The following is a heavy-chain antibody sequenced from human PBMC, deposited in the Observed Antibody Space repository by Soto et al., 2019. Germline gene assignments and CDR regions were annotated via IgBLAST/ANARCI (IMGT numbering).Heavy chain of an antibody. CDR2: IYYSGST. V-gene: IGHV4-39*01. CDR1: GGSISSSSYY. J-gene: IGHJ2*01. D-gene: IGHD2-8*01. Sequence: QLQLQESGPGLVKPSETLSLTCTVSGGSISSSSYYWGWIRQPPGKGLEWIGSIYYSGSTYYNPSLKSRVTISVDTSKNQFSLELSSVTAADTAVYYCARQTSARVLLSWYFDLWGRGTLVTVSS. CDR3: ARQTSARVLLSWYFDL.